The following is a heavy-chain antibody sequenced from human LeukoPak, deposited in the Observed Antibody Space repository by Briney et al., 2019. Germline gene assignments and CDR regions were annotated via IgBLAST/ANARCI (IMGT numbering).Heavy chain of an antibody. V-gene: IGHV4-31*03. CDR2: IYYSGST. CDR3: ARDHPSYYDSSGAFDI. Sequence: SETLSLTCTVSGGSISSGGYYWSWIRQHPGKGLEWIGYIYYSGSTYYNPSLKSRVTISVDTSKNQFSLKLSSVTAADTAVYYCARDHPSYYDSSGAFDIWGQGTMVTVSS. CDR1: GGSISSGGYY. J-gene: IGHJ3*02. D-gene: IGHD3-22*01.